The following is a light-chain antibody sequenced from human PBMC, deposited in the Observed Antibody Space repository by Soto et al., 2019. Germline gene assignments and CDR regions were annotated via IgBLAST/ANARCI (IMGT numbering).Light chain of an antibody. J-gene: IGKJ4*01. CDR2: GVS. Sequence: DIPLTQSPSSLSASVGDEVTITCRASQAISHYLTWYQQKPGRAPTLLIYGVSTLQSGVPSRFSGGGSGTDFTLTISNLQLEDFATYYCQQSYDAQFTFGGGTRVEIK. CDR1: QAISHY. V-gene: IGKV1-39*01. CDR3: QQSYDAQFT.